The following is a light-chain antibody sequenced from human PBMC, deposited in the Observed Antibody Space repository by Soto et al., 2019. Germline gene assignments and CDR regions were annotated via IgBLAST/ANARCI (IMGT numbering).Light chain of an antibody. J-gene: IGLJ1*01. Sequence: QAVVTQPPSASETPGQRVTISCSGSSSNIGSNYVYWYQQLPGTAPKLLIYRNNQRPSGVPDRFSGSKSGTSASLAISGLRSEDEADYYCAAWDDSLSGYVFGTGTKLTVL. CDR3: AAWDDSLSGYV. CDR2: RNN. CDR1: SSNIGSNY. V-gene: IGLV1-47*01.